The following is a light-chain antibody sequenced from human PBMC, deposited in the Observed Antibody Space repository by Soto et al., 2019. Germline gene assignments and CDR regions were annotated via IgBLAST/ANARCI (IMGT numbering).Light chain of an antibody. CDR1: SSDVGSYNY. J-gene: IGLJ1*01. Sequence: QSALAQPASVSGSPGQSITISCTGTSSDVGSYNYVSWYQQHPGKAPKLMIYEVSSRPSGVSNRFSGSKSANTASLTISGPQAAEQADYHCRSYRNSATPFVFGTGTKVTVL. CDR2: EVS. V-gene: IGLV2-14*01. CDR3: RSYRNSATPFV.